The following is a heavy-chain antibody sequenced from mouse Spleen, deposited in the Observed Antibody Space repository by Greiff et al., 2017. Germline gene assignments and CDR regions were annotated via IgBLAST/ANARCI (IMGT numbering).Heavy chain of an antibody. CDR3: ARHQTGFAY. D-gene: IGHD4-1*01. CDR2: ISSGGSYT. J-gene: IGHJ3*01. Sequence: EVKLEESGGDLVKPGGSLKLSCAASGFTFSSYGMSWVRQTPDKRLEWVATISSGGSYTYYPDSVKGRFTISRDNAKNTLYLQMSSLKSEDTAMYYCARHQTGFAYWGQGTLVTVSA. V-gene: IGHV5-6*02. CDR1: GFTFSSYG.